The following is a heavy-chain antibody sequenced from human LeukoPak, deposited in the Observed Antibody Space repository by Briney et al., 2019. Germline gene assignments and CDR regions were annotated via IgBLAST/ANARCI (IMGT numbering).Heavy chain of an antibody. CDR3: ARQGYGGNSQGAADY. D-gene: IGHD4-23*01. CDR1: GYTFTSYD. CDR2: ISAYNGNT. Sequence: ASVRVSCKSSGYTFTSYDFSWVRQAPGQGLEWMGWISAYNGNTNYAQILQGRLTMTTDTSTSTDYMELRSLRSDDTAVYYCARQGYGGNSQGAADYWGQGTLVTVSS. J-gene: IGHJ4*02. V-gene: IGHV1-18*01.